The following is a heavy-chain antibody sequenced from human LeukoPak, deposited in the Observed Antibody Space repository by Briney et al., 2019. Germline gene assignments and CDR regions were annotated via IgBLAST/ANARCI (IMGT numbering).Heavy chain of an antibody. D-gene: IGHD3-3*01. CDR2: INPSAGST. CDR1: GYAFTSYY. Sequence: ASVKVSCKASGYAFTSYYMHWVRQALGHGLEWMGIINPSAGSTSYAQKFQGRVTMTRDMSTSTVYMELSSLRSEDTAVYYCRVEGWFDPWGQGTLVTVSS. V-gene: IGHV1-46*01. CDR3: RVEGWFDP. J-gene: IGHJ5*02.